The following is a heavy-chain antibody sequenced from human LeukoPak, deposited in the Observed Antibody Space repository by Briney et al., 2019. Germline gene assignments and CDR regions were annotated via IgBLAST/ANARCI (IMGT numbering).Heavy chain of an antibody. V-gene: IGHV1-69*05. Sequence: SVKVSCKASGGTFSSYAINWVRQAPGQGLEWMGGIIPIFSTANYAQKFQGRVTITTDESTSTAYMELSSLRSEDTAVYYCARHSAADHNWFDPWGQGTLVTVSS. D-gene: IGHD6-13*01. CDR3: ARHSAADHNWFDP. J-gene: IGHJ5*02. CDR2: IIPIFSTA. CDR1: GGTFSSYA.